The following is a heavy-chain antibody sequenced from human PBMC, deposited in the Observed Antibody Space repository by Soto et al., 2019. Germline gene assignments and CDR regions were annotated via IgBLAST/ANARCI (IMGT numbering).Heavy chain of an antibody. CDR2: TRNKANSYTT. V-gene: IGHV3-72*01. J-gene: IGHJ3*02. D-gene: IGHD6-13*01. CDR3: ARGNSAFDI. CDR1: GFTFSDYY. Sequence: EVQLVESGGGLVQPGGSLRLSCAASGFTFSDYYMDWVRQAPGKGLEWVGRTRNKANSYTTEYAASVKGRFTISRDDSKNSMYLQMNSLMTEDTAVYYCARGNSAFDIWGQGTMVTVSS.